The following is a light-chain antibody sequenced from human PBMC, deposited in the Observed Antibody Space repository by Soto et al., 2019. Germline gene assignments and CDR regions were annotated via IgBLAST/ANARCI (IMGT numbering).Light chain of an antibody. CDR2: GAS. V-gene: IGKV3-20*01. J-gene: IGKJ2*01. CDR3: QQYGSSPRT. Sequence: EIVLTQSPGTLSLSPGERATLSCRVGQSVISGFLAWYQQKPGQAPRLLIYGASSRATGIPDRFSGSGSGTDFSLTISRLEPEDFAVYFCQQYGSSPRTFGQGTKLEI. CDR1: QSVISGF.